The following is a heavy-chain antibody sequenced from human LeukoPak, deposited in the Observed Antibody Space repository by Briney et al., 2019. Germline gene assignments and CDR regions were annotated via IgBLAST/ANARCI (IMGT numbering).Heavy chain of an antibody. CDR2: IKSKTDGGTT. D-gene: IGHD6-13*01. J-gene: IGHJ4*02. Sequence: GGSLRLSCAASGVSFSYVWMSWVRQAPGKGLEWVGRIKSKTDGGTTDYAAPVKGRFTISRDDSKNTLYLQMNSLKTEDTAVYYCATPYSSIDYFDYWGQGTLVTVSS. CDR1: GVSFSYVW. V-gene: IGHV3-15*01. CDR3: ATPYSSIDYFDY.